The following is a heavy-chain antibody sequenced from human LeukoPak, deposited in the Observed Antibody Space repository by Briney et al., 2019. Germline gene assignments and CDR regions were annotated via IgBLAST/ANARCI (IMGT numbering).Heavy chain of an antibody. CDR1: GYTFTGYY. D-gene: IGHD3-22*01. Sequence: ASVKVSCKASGYTFTGYYMNWVRQAPGQGLEWMGWINPNSGGTNYAQKFQGRVTMTRDTSISTAYMELSRLRSDDTAVYYCAREVYDSSGYYSHFDYWGQGTLVTVSS. CDR2: INPNSGGT. CDR3: AREVYDSSGYYSHFDY. J-gene: IGHJ4*02. V-gene: IGHV1-2*02.